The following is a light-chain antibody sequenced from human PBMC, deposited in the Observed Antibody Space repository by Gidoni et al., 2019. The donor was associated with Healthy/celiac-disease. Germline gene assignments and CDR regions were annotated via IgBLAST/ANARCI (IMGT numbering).Light chain of an antibody. J-gene: IGKJ2*01. Sequence: EIVLTQSPATLSLSPGERATLSCRASQRVSSYLAWYPQKPGQAPRLLIYDASTRATGIPARFSGSGSGTDFTLTISSLEPEDFAVYYCQQRSNWPPYTFGQGTKLEIK. V-gene: IGKV3-11*01. CDR3: QQRSNWPPYT. CDR1: QRVSSY. CDR2: DAS.